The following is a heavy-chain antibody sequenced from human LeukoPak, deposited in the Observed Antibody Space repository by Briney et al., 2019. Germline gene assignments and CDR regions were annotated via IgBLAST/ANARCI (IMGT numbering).Heavy chain of an antibody. CDR1: GGSISSYY. Sequence: RPSETLSLTCTVSGGSISSYYWSWIRQPPGKGLEWIGYIYYSGSTNYNPSLKSRVTISVDTSKNQFSLKLSSVTAADTAVYYCARDRHIAVFGVVPHRWFDPWGQGALVTVSS. D-gene: IGHD3-3*01. J-gene: IGHJ5*02. CDR2: IYYSGST. V-gene: IGHV4-59*01. CDR3: ARDRHIAVFGVVPHRWFDP.